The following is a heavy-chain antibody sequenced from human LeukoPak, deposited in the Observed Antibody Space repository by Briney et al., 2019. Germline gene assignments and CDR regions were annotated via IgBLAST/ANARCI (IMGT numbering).Heavy chain of an antibody. Sequence: SETLSLTCAVYGGSFSGYYWSWIRQPPGKGLEWIGEINHSGSTNYNPSLKSRVTISVDTSKNQFSLKLSSVTAADTAVYYCARGDSSSWYLPYYYYYYVDVWGKGTTVTVSS. CDR2: INHSGST. CDR3: ARGDSSSWYLPYYYYYYVDV. J-gene: IGHJ6*03. CDR1: GGSFSGYY. V-gene: IGHV4-34*01. D-gene: IGHD6-13*01.